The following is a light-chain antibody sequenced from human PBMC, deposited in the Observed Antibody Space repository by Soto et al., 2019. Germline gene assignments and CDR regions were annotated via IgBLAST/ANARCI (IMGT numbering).Light chain of an antibody. CDR1: SSDVGNYNY. V-gene: IGLV2-14*01. CDR2: EVR. J-gene: IGLJ1*01. Sequence: QSALTQPASVSGSPGQSITISCTGTSSDVGNYNYVSWYQHHPGKAPKVMIYEVRNRPSGVSNRFSGSRSGNTASLTISGLQAEDDADYYCSSYSSNKTRVLGTGTKVT. CDR3: SSYSSNKTRV.